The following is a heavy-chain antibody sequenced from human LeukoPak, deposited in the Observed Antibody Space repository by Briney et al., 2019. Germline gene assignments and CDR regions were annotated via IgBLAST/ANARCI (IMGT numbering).Heavy chain of an antibody. CDR1: GFTFSSYA. D-gene: IGHD3-10*01. V-gene: IGHV3-64*01. J-gene: IGHJ4*02. Sequence: GGSLRLSCEASGFTFSSYAMHWVRQAPGKGLEYVSAISSNGGKTYYANSVKGRFIISRDNSKNTLYLQMNSLRAEDTAVYYCAKDRDGSGSPHDYWGQGTLVTVSS. CDR2: ISSNGGKT. CDR3: AKDRDGSGSPHDY.